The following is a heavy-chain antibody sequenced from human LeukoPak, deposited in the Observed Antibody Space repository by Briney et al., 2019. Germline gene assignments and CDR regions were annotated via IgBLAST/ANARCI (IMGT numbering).Heavy chain of an antibody. Sequence: GGPLRLSCAASGFTFISYGMSWVRQAPGKGLEWVSGITGSGGSTYYADSVKGRFTISRDNSKNTLYLQMNSLRAEDTAIYYCAKDRLAYSYAQPFDYWGQGTLVTVSS. J-gene: IGHJ4*02. CDR2: ITGSGGST. V-gene: IGHV3-23*01. CDR1: GFTFISYG. D-gene: IGHD5-18*01. CDR3: AKDRLAYSYAQPFDY.